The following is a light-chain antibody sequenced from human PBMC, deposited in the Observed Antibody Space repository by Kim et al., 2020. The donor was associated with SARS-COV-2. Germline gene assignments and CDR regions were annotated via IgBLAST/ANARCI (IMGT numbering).Light chain of an antibody. Sequence: QSVLTQPPSVSGTPGQRVTISCSGSSSNIGSYSVNWYQQFPGTAHKLLIYTNNQRPSGVPDRFSGSKSGTSASLAISGLHSEDEADYYCAAWDASLNGMVFGGGTQLTVL. J-gene: IGLJ2*01. V-gene: IGLV1-44*01. CDR3: AAWDASLNGMV. CDR2: TNN. CDR1: SSNIGSYS.